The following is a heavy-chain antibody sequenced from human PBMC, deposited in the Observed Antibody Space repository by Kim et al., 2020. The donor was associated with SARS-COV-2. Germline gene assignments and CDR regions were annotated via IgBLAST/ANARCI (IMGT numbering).Heavy chain of an antibody. D-gene: IGHD2-15*01. CDR3: TRVVGAPDCSGGSCYGIYYYGMDV. Sequence: GGSLRLSCRASGLTFGDYAMSWVRQAPGQGLEWVGFIRSKAYGGATEYAASVKGRFAISRDDSKSIAYLQMNSLKTEDTAVYYCTRVVGAPDCSGGSCYGIYYYGMDVWGQGITVAVSS. CDR2: IRSKAYGGAT. V-gene: IGHV3-49*04. J-gene: IGHJ6*02. CDR1: GLTFGDYA.